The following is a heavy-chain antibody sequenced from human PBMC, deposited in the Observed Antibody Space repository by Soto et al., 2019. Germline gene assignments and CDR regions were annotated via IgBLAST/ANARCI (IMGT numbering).Heavy chain of an antibody. CDR3: ARGRGSTGYLGREHYFDY. V-gene: IGHV3-66*01. Sequence: EVQVVESGGGLVQPGGSLRLSCAASGFSVTNNYMNWVRQAPGKGLEWVSIIDIGGNTYYADSVKDRWTISRDNSRKTLYLHMDRMRAEDTAVYYCARGRGSTGYLGREHYFDYWGQGTLVTVSP. D-gene: IGHD2-2*01. J-gene: IGHJ4*02. CDR2: IDIGGNT. CDR1: GFSVTNNY.